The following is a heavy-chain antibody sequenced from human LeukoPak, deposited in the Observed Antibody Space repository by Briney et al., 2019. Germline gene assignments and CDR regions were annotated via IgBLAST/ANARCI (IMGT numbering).Heavy chain of an antibody. V-gene: IGHV3-23*01. CDR2: ISGSGGST. D-gene: IGHD3-22*01. CDR3: AKRGVVIRVILVGFHKEAYCFDS. J-gene: IGHJ4*02. CDR1: GITLSNYG. Sequence: GGSLRLSCAVSGITLSNYGMSWVRQAPGKGLEWVAGISGSGGSTNYADSVKGRFSISRDNPKNTLYLQMNSLRGEDTAVYFCAKRGVVIRVILVGFHKEAYCFDSWGQGALVTVSS.